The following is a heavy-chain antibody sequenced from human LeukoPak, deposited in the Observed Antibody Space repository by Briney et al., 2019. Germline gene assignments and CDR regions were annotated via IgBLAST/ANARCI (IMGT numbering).Heavy chain of an antibody. V-gene: IGHV3-11*01. CDR1: GHTFSDYY. D-gene: IGHD3-22*01. CDR2: ICDSGRTI. J-gene: IGHJ4*02. CDR3: ARDRLGDYDHSGYYDK. Sequence: GGSLRLSCAASGHTFSDYYMRWIRQAPGKGLEWVSYICDSGRTIYYADSVKGRFTISRDNAKNSVYLQMNNLRAEDTAVYYCARDRLGDYDHSGYYDKWGQGTLVTVSS.